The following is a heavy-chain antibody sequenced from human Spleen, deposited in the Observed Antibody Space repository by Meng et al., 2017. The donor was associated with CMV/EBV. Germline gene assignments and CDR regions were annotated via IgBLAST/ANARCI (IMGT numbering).Heavy chain of an antibody. CDR2: IYSSGST. D-gene: IGHD3-10*01. CDR1: GCSVRRGSFS. V-gene: IGHV4-31*02. CDR3: VRRGGSGLYSWFDP. Sequence: PGCSVRRGSFSGGWIRQHPGKGLEWIGYIYSSGSTYYNPSLKSRLTISVDTSENQLSLKLTSVTAADTAFYYCVRRGGSGLYSWFDPWGQGALVTVSS. J-gene: IGHJ5*02.